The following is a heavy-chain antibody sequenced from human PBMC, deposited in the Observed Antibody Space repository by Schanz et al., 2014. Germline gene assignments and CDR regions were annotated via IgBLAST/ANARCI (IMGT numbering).Heavy chain of an antibody. CDR2: IIPIHGIV. CDR3: ARGGGPEDVFDS. V-gene: IGHV1-69*02. D-gene: IGHD2-15*01. Sequence: QVQLVQSGAEVKKPGSSMKVSCKASGGTFSTYPINWLRQAPGQGLEWMGRIIPIHGIVNYAQRFQDRVRITADKSTSTAYMGLSSLRSDDTAVYYCARGGGPEDVFDSWGQGTILTVSS. CDR1: GGTFSTYP. J-gene: IGHJ3*02.